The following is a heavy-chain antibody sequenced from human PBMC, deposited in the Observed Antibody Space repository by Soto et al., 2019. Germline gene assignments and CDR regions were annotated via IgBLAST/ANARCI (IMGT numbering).Heavy chain of an antibody. V-gene: IGHV1-18*01. J-gene: IGHJ6*02. D-gene: IGHD2-15*01. Sequence: ASVKVSCKASGYTFTSCGISWVRQAPGQGLEWMGWLSAYNGNTNYAQKLQGRVTMTTDTSTSTAYMELRSLRSDDTAVYYCAVGWLVLNGMDVWGQGTTVTVSS. CDR1: GYTFTSCG. CDR3: AVGWLVLNGMDV. CDR2: LSAYNGNT.